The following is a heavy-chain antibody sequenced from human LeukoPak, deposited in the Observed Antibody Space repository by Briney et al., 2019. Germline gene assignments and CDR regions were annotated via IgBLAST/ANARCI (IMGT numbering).Heavy chain of an antibody. Sequence: PSETLSLTCTVSGGSISVYYWSWIRQPPGKGLEWIGYISYSGSTNYNPSLMTRVTISLDTSKSQFSLKQTSVTAADTAVDYCARGDNYYESSAWFEYWGQGTLVTVSS. CDR2: ISYSGST. V-gene: IGHV4-59*01. D-gene: IGHD3-22*01. CDR1: GGSISVYY. J-gene: IGHJ4*02. CDR3: ARGDNYYESSAWFEY.